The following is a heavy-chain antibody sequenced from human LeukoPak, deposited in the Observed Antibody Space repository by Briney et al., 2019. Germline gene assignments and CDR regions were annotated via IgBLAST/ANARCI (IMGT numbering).Heavy chain of an antibody. CDR3: ARDMITFGGVIVDTFDY. CDR2: ISYDGSNK. V-gene: IGHV3-30*04. D-gene: IGHD3-16*02. Sequence: GGSLRLSCAASGFTFSSYAMHWVRQAPGKGLEWVAVISYDGSNKYYADSVKGRFTISRDNSKNTLYLQMNSLRAEDTAVYYCARDMITFGGVIVDTFDYWGQGTLVTVSS. J-gene: IGHJ4*02. CDR1: GFTFSSYA.